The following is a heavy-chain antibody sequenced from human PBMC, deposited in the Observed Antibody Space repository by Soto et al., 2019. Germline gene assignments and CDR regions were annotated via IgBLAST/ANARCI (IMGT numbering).Heavy chain of an antibody. Sequence: ASVKVSCKASGYTFTSYAMHWVRQAPGQRLEWMGWVNAGNGNTKYSQKFQGRVTITRDTSASTAYMELSSLRSEDTAVYYCAGDHCSGGSCYYDYYYGMDVWRQGTTATVSS. J-gene: IGHJ6*02. V-gene: IGHV1-3*01. CDR2: VNAGNGNT. CDR3: AGDHCSGGSCYYDYYYGMDV. D-gene: IGHD2-15*01. CDR1: GYTFTSYA.